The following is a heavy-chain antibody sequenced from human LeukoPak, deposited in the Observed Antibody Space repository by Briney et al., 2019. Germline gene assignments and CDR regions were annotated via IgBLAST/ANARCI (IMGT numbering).Heavy chain of an antibody. CDR1: GASISRTTYC. V-gene: IGHV4-39*01. Sequence: SETLSLTCSVSGASISRTTYCWGWVRQPPGEGLEWIGSVFHTGTAYYNPSLRSRVTLSVDTSKNQFSPNMSSVTAADTAVYYCTKTDVGDYGTWGQGTLVAVSS. J-gene: IGHJ5*02. CDR2: VFHTGTA. CDR3: TKTDVGDYGT. D-gene: IGHD4-17*01.